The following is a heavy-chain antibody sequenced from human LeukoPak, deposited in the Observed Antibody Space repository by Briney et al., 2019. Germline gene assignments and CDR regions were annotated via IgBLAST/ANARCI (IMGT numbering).Heavy chain of an antibody. V-gene: IGHV4-34*01. CDR3: ARAPPRYCSGGSCYFLIP. J-gene: IGHJ5*02. Sequence: SETLSLTCAVYGGSFSGYYWSWIRQPPGKGLEWIGEINHSGSTNYNPSLKSRVTISVDTSKNQFSLKLSSVTAADTAVYYCARAPPRYCSGGSCYFLIPWGQGTLVTVSS. D-gene: IGHD2-15*01. CDR2: INHSGST. CDR1: GGSFSGYY.